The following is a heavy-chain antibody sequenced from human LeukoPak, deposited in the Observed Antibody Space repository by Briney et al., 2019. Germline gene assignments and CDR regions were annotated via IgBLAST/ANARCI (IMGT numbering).Heavy chain of an antibody. Sequence: PGGSLRLSCAASGFTFSSYALSWVRQAPGKGMEWVSTVSGSGHTTYYADSVKGRFTISRDNSKNALYLQMHSLRAEDTAVYYCAKTPYSSSWYYFDYWGQGTLVTVSS. CDR1: GFTFSSYA. J-gene: IGHJ4*02. CDR2: VSGSGHTT. CDR3: AKTPYSSSWYYFDY. V-gene: IGHV3-23*01. D-gene: IGHD6-13*01.